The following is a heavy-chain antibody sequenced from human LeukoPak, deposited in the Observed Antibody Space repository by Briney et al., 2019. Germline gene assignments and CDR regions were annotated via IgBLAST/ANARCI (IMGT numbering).Heavy chain of an antibody. J-gene: IGHJ3*02. V-gene: IGHV1-18*01. Sequence: GASVKVSCKASGYTFTSYGISWVRQAPGQGLEWMGWISAYNGNTNYAQKLQGRVTMTTDTSTSTAYMELRSLRSDDAAVYYCARKEEGWSYPSRAFDIWGQGTMVTVSS. CDR1: GYTFTSYG. D-gene: IGHD1-26*01. CDR3: ARKEEGWSYPSRAFDI. CDR2: ISAYNGNT.